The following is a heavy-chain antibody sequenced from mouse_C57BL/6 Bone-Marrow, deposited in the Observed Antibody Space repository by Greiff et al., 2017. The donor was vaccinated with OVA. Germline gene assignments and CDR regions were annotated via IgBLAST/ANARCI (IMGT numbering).Heavy chain of an antibody. CDR3: ARPLYGSSHYAMDY. J-gene: IGHJ4*01. CDR2: LDPANGHT. CDR1: GFNIKNTY. Sequence: VQLKESVAELVRPGASVKLSCTASGFNIKNTYMHWVKQRPEQGLEWIGRLDPANGHTKYAPKFQGKATITADPTSNTAYLQLSSLAYEDTAIYYCARPLYGSSHYAMDYWGQGTSVTVSA. D-gene: IGHD1-1*01. V-gene: IGHV14-3*01.